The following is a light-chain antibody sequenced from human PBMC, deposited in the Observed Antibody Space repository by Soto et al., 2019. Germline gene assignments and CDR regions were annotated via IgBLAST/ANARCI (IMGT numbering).Light chain of an antibody. CDR1: SSDVGGYKY. CDR3: NSYTSRNTWV. V-gene: IGLV2-14*01. J-gene: IGLJ3*02. Sequence: QSALTQPASVSGSPGQSITLSCTGTSSDVGGYKYVSWYQQHSGNAPKVLIYEVSNRPSGVSNRFSGSKSGNTASLTISGLQAEDEADYYCNSYTSRNTWVFGGGTKVTVL. CDR2: EVS.